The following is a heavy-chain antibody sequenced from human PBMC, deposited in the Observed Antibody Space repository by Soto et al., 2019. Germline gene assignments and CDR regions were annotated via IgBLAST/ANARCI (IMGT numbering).Heavy chain of an antibody. D-gene: IGHD3-22*01. CDR1: GYTFTSYG. J-gene: IGHJ1*01. V-gene: IGHV1-18*01. CDR2: ISAYNGNT. CDR3: AGVSYDSSGYYYFQH. Sequence: ASVKVSCKASGYTFTSYGISWVRQAPGQGLEWMGWISAYNGNTNYAQKLQGGVTMTTDTSTSTAYMELRSLRSDDTAVYYCAGVSYDSSGYYYFQHWGQGTLVTVSS.